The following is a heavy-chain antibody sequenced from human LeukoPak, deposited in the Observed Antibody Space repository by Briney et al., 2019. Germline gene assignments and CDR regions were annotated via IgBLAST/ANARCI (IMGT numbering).Heavy chain of an antibody. D-gene: IGHD2-15*01. V-gene: IGHV3-7*01. CDR2: IKRDGSTE. CDR1: GFTFRSYC. Sequence: GGSLRLSCAASGFTFRSYCMSWVRQAPGKGLEWVADIKRDGSTEYYADSVRGRFTTSRDNANKLLYLQMNRLRAEDTAVYYCACDGGLKSNFDYWGQGTLVTVSS. CDR3: ACDGGLKSNFDY. J-gene: IGHJ4*02.